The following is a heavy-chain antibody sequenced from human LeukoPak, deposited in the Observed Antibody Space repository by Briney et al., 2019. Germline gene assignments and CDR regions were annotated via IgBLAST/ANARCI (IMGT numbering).Heavy chain of an antibody. CDR1: GGSISSYY. D-gene: IGHD6-25*01. CDR2: IYYSGST. V-gene: IGHV4-59*01. Sequence: SETLSLTCTVSGGSISSYYWSWIRQPPGKGLEWIGYIYYSGSTNYNPSLKSRVTISVDTSKNQFSLKLSSVTAADTAVYYCARSAIDAFDIWGQGTMVTVSS. CDR3: ARSAIDAFDI. J-gene: IGHJ3*02.